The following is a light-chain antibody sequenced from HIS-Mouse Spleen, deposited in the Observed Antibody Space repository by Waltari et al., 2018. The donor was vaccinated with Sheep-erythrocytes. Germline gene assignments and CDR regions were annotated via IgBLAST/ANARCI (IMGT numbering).Light chain of an antibody. V-gene: IGLV3-1*01. Sequence: SYELTQPPSVSVSPGQTASIPCSGDKLGDKYACWYQQKPGQPPVLVIYQDSKRPSGIPGLFSGSTSRNTATLTISGTQAVDEADYYCQAWDSSTAWVFGGGTKLTVL. CDR3: QAWDSSTAWV. CDR1: KLGDKY. CDR2: QDS. J-gene: IGLJ3*02.